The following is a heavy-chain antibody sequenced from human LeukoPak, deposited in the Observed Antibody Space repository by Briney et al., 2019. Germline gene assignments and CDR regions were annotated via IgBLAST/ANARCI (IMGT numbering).Heavy chain of an antibody. Sequence: ASVKVSCKASGYTFTRYGISWVRQAPGQGLEWMGWISAYNGNTNYAQKLQGRVTMTTDTSTSTAYMELRSLRSDDTAVYYCAREVEMATIPGYWGQGTLVTVSS. CDR3: AREVEMATIPGY. D-gene: IGHD5-24*01. V-gene: IGHV1-18*01. CDR1: GYTFTRYG. CDR2: ISAYNGNT. J-gene: IGHJ4*02.